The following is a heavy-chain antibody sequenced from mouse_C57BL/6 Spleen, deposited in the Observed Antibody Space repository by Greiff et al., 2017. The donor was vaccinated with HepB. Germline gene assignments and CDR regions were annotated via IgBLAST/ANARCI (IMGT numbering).Heavy chain of an antibody. CDR3: ARGSSDYYGSDY. J-gene: IGHJ2*01. CDR1: GYSFTGYY. Sequence: VQLQQSGPELVKPGASVKISCKASGYSFTGYYMNWVKQSPEKSLEWIGEINPSTGGTTYNQKFKAKATLTVDKSSSTAYMQLKSLTSEDSAVYYCARGSSDYYGSDYWGQGTTLTVSS. D-gene: IGHD1-1*01. CDR2: INPSTGGT. V-gene: IGHV1-42*01.